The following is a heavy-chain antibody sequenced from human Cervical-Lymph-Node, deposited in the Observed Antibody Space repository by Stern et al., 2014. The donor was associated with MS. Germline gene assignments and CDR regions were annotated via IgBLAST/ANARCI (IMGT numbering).Heavy chain of an antibody. CDR1: GYTFSSYA. V-gene: IGHV7-4-1*01. J-gene: IGHJ4*02. CDR2: IPPYTGNT. D-gene: IGHD4-17*01. Sequence: QVQLVQSGSELKKPGASVKVSCKASGYTFSSYAMNWVRQAPGQGLEWMGWIPPYTGNTTYAQGLTGTFVFSSDTYASTAYLHILSLKTGDTAVYDWASSQGDYHNWGQGTLVTVSS. CDR3: ASSQGDYHN.